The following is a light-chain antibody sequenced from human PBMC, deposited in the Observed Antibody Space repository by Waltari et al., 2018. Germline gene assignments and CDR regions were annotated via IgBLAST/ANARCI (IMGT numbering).Light chain of an antibody. CDR2: HTS. Sequence: EVVLTQSPGTLSLSPGERATLSCRASQGVGKYLAGYQQGTGQAPRLLLYHTSLRATGIPDRFSGGGDGTDFSLTIGRLEPVDFAVYYCEQYDLLQATFGQGTTVEIK. CDR1: QGVGKY. CDR3: EQYDLLQAT. V-gene: IGKV3-20*01. J-gene: IGKJ1*01.